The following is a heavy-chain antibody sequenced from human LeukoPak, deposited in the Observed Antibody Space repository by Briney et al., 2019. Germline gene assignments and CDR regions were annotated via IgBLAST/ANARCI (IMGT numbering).Heavy chain of an antibody. CDR2: ISGDGHST. J-gene: IGHJ4*02. V-gene: IGHV3-43*02. CDR3: AKDIDHGNYFDY. D-gene: IGHD1-14*01. CDR1: GFTFNDYA. Sequence: GGSLRLSCAASGFTFNDYAMHWVRQAPGKGLEWVSLISGDGHSTYYADSVKGRFTISRDNSKHSLYLQMDSLRAEDTALYYCAKDIDHGNYFDYWGQGTLVTVSS.